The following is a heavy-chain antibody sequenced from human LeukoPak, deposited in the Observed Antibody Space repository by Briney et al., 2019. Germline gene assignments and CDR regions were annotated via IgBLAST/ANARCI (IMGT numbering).Heavy chain of an antibody. D-gene: IGHD2-2*01. J-gene: IGHJ6*03. V-gene: IGHV4-34*01. CDR2: INHSGST. Sequence: SETLSLTCAVYGGSFSGYYWSWIRQPPGKGLEWIGEINHSGSTNYNPSLKSRVTISVDTSKNQFSLKPSSVTAADTAVYYCARGRRYCSSTSCYHPYCYMDVWGKGTTVTVSS. CDR3: ARGRRYCSSTSCYHPYCYMDV. CDR1: GGSFSGYY.